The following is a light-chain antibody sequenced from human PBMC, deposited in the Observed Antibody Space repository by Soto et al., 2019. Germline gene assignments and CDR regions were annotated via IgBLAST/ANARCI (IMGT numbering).Light chain of an antibody. V-gene: IGLV2-11*01. CDR1: NSDVGRYNF. J-gene: IGLJ3*02. CDR3: YSYTASDIWV. CDR2: AVS. Sequence: QSALTQPSSVSGSPGQSVTISCTGTNSDVGRYNFVSWYQQLPGKAPKLLISAVSQRPSGVPDRFSGSKSGNTASLTISGLQADDEADYFCYSYTASDIWVFGGGTQLTVL.